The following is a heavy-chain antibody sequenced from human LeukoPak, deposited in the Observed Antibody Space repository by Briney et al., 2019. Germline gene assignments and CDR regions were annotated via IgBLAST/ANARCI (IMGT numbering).Heavy chain of an antibody. CDR3: ARELTGGYDLDY. Sequence: PSETLSLTCTVSGGSISSYYWSWIRQPPGKGLEWIGYIYYSGSTNYNPSLKSRVTISVDTSKNQFSLKLSSVTAADTAVYYCARELTGGYDLDYWGQGTLVTVSS. CDR1: GGSISSYY. D-gene: IGHD5-12*01. J-gene: IGHJ4*02. V-gene: IGHV4-59*01. CDR2: IYYSGST.